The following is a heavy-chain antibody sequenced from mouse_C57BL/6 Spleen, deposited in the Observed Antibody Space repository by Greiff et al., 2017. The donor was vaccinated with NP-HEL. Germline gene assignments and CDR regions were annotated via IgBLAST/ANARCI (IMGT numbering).Heavy chain of an antibody. CDR1: GYSITSGYD. CDR2: ISYSGST. J-gene: IGHJ4*01. Sequence: DVKLVESGPGMVKPSQSLSLTCTVTGYSITSGYDWHWIRHFPGNKLEWMGYISYSGSTNYNPSLKSRISLTHDTSQNHFVLKLNSVTTEDTATYYCARAGVYYDYEEGAMDYWGQGTSVTVSS. CDR3: ARAGVYYDYEEGAMDY. V-gene: IGHV3-1*01. D-gene: IGHD2-4*01.